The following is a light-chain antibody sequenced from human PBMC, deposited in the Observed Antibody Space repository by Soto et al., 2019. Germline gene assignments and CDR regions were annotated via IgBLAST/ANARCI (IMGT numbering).Light chain of an antibody. CDR2: EVS. J-gene: IGLJ2*01. CDR1: SSDVVGYNY. Sequence: QSALTQPASVSVSPGQSITISCTGTSSDVVGYNYVSWYQQHPGKAPKLMISEVSNRPSGVSNRFSGSKSCNTASLTISGLQAEDEADYYCSSYTSSSTVVFGGGTKLTVL. V-gene: IGLV2-14*01. CDR3: SSYTSSSTVV.